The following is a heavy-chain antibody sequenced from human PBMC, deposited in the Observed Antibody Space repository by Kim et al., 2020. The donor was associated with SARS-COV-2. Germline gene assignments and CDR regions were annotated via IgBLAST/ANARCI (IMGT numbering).Heavy chain of an antibody. Sequence: GGSLRLSCAASGFTFSSYAMSWVRQAPEKGLGWVSAISGSGDNTYYADSVKGRFTISRDNSKNTLYLQMNSLRAEDTSVYYCAREAGAGTSPPWVDYWGQGTLGTVSS. J-gene: IGHJ4*02. D-gene: IGHD6-13*01. V-gene: IGHV3-23*01. CDR3: AREAGAGTSPPWVDY. CDR1: GFTFSSYA. CDR2: ISGSGDNT.